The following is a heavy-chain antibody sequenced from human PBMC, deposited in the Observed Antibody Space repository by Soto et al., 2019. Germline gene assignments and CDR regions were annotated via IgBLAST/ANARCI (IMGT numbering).Heavy chain of an antibody. CDR1: GFTFSNAW. V-gene: IGHV3-15*01. Sequence: EVQLVESGGGLVKPGGSLRLSCVASGFTFSNAWMTWVRQAPGKGLEWVGRIKSKTDTGSTDYAEPVKCRFTISRDDSKNTLYLQMNSLKTEDTAVYYCTKDFHNVPGFDYYYYGMDVCGQGTTVTVSS. CDR3: TKDFHNVPGFDYYYYGMDV. CDR2: IKSKTDTGST. J-gene: IGHJ6*02. D-gene: IGHD2-15*01.